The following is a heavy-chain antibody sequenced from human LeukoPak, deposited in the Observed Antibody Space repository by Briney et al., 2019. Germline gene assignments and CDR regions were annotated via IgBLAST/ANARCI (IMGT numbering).Heavy chain of an antibody. CDR2: ISSSSSYI. Sequence: GGSLRLSCAASGFTFSSYWMHWVRQAPGKGLEWVSSISSSSSYIYYADSEKGRFTISRDNAKNSLYLQMNSLRAEDTAVYYCARDLPFYDFWSGYHYYYYMDVWGKGTAVTVSS. V-gene: IGHV3-21*01. CDR1: GFTFSSYW. CDR3: ARDLPFYDFWSGYHYYYYMDV. J-gene: IGHJ6*03. D-gene: IGHD3-3*01.